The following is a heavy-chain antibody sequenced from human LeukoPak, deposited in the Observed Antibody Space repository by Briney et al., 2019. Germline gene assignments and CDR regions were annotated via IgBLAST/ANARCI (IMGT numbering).Heavy chain of an antibody. CDR2: IYPGDSDT. J-gene: IGHJ3*02. V-gene: IGHV5-51*01. D-gene: IGHD2-2*01. Sequence: GESLKISCKGSGYSFTSYWIGWVRQMPGKGLEWMGIIYPGDSDTRYSPSFQGQVTISADKSISTAYLQWSSLKASDTAMYYCAGLRRIVVVPAAQEGAFDIWGQGTMVTVSS. CDR1: GYSFTSYW. CDR3: AGLRRIVVVPAAQEGAFDI.